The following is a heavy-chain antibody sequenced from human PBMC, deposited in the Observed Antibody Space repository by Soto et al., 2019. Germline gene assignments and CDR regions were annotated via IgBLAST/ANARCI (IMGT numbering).Heavy chain of an antibody. D-gene: IGHD6-19*01. CDR1: GGSISSSSTY. J-gene: IGHJ4*02. CDR2: IYYSGST. V-gene: IGHV4-39*01. CDR3: ARQVGGWAPWYFDY. Sequence: PSETLSLTCNVSGGSISSSSTYWGWIRQPPEKGLEWIASIYYSGSTYYNPSLRSRVTLSVDTSKNQFSLRLSSVTAADTAVYYCARQVGGWAPWYFDYWGQGTLVTVSS.